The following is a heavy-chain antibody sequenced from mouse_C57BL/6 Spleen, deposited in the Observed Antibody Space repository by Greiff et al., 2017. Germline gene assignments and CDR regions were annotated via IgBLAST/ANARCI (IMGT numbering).Heavy chain of an antibody. J-gene: IGHJ4*01. CDR1: GYTFTSYW. CDR3: ARFGGYYFYAMDY. Sequence: QVQLQQPGAELVRPGSSVKLSCKASGYTFTSYWMHWVKQRPIQGLEWIGNIDPSDSETHYNQKFKDKATLTVDKSSSTAYMQRSSLTSEDSAVYYCARFGGYYFYAMDYWGQGTSVTVSS. D-gene: IGHD2-3*01. V-gene: IGHV1-52*01. CDR2: IDPSDSET.